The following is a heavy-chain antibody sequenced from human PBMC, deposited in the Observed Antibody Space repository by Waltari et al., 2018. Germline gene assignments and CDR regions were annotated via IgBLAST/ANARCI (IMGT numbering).Heavy chain of an antibody. V-gene: IGHV4-38-2*02. CDR2: IYHSGST. J-gene: IGHJ6*03. D-gene: IGHD2-15*01. CDR1: GYSISSGYY. Sequence: QVQLQESGPGLVKPSETLSLTCAVSGYSISSGYYWGWIRQPPGKGLEWIGSIYHSGSTYYNPSLKSRVTISVDTSKNQFSLKLSSVTAADTAVYYCAREGGVLYYYYYYMDVWGKGTTVTVSS. CDR3: AREGGVLYYYYYYMDV.